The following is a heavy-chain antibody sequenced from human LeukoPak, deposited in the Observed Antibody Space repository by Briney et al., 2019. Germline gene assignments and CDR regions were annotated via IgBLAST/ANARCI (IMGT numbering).Heavy chain of an antibody. V-gene: IGHV1-8*01. J-gene: IGHJ4*02. CDR3: ARGPTYCGGDCYTL. CDR1: GYTFINYD. D-gene: IGHD2-21*02. Sequence: ASVKVSCKASGYTFINYDINWVRQATGQGLEWMGWMYPNSGNTGYAQKFQGRVTMTRNTSISTAYMELSSVRSDDTAVYYCARGPTYCGGDCYTLWGQGTLVTVSS. CDR2: MYPNSGNT.